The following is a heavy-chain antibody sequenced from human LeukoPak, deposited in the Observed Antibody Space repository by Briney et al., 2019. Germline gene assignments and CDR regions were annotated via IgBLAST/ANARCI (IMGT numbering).Heavy chain of an antibody. J-gene: IGHJ5*02. CDR2: IYYSGST. D-gene: IGHD2-15*01. CDR1: GVSISSSSYY. Sequence: PSQTLSLTCAVSGVSISSSSYYWGWIRQPPGKGLEWIGSIYYSGSTYYNPSLKSRVTISVDTSKNQFSLKLSSVTAADTAVYYCARRYCSGGSCYSDNWFDPWGRGTLVTVSS. V-gene: IGHV4-39*01. CDR3: ARRYCSGGSCYSDNWFDP.